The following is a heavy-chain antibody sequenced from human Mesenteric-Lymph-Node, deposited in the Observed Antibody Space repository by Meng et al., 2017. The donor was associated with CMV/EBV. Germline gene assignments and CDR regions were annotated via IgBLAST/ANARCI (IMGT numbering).Heavy chain of an antibody. CDR2: INADGSEK. V-gene: IGHV3-7*01. CDR1: GFDFSTYW. CDR3: ATEGASGPYFDS. J-gene: IGHJ4*02. D-gene: IGHD1-26*01. Sequence: GGSLRLSCAASGFDFSTYWMSWVRQAPGKGLEWVANINADGSEKFFMDSVKDRFTISRDNTKNSVYLQINSLRVEDTAVYYCATEGASGPYFDSWGQGTQVTVSS.